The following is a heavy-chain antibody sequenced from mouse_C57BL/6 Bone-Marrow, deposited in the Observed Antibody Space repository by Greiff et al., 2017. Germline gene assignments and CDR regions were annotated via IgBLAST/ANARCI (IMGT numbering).Heavy chain of an antibody. D-gene: IGHD1-1*01. J-gene: IGHJ2*01. CDR2: IYPRSGNT. Sequence: VQLQQSGAELARPGASVKLSCKASGYTFTSYGISWVKQRTGQGLEWIGEIYPRSGNTYYNEKFKGKATLTADKSSSTAYMELRRLTSEDSAVYFCARTYYGSSYDYFDYWGQGTTLTVSS. CDR3: ARTYYGSSYDYFDY. V-gene: IGHV1-81*01. CDR1: GYTFTSYG.